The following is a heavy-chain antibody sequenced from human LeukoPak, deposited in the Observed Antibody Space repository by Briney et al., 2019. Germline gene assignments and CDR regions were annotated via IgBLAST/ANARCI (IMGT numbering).Heavy chain of an antibody. V-gene: IGHV3-66*01. Sequence: GGSLRLSCAASGFTVSSNFMSWVRQAPGKGLEWVSVLHTTGNILYADSVKGRFTISRDTSQNTLYLQMNSLRAEDTAVYYCARDQYSSTWYRGAFDVWGQGTMVSVSS. D-gene: IGHD6-13*01. CDR2: LHTTGNI. CDR1: GFTVSSNF. CDR3: ARDQYSSTWYRGAFDV. J-gene: IGHJ3*01.